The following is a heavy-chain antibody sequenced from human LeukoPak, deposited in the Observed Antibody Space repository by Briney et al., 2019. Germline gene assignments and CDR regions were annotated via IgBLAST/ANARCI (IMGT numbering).Heavy chain of an antibody. CDR1: GFTFPTYA. Sequence: GGSLRLSCAASGFTFPTYAMSWVRQAPGKGLEWVSVISNSGGSTWYADSVKGRFTISRDNAKNSLYLQMNSLRAEDTAVYYCASRASADTAMGTNPWGQGTLVTVSS. D-gene: IGHD5-18*01. J-gene: IGHJ5*02. CDR2: ISNSGGST. CDR3: ASRASADTAMGTNP. V-gene: IGHV3-23*01.